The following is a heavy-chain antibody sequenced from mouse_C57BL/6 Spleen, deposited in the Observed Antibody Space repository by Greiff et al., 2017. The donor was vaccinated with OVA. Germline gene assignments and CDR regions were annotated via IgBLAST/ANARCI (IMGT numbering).Heavy chain of an antibody. Sequence: DVMLVESGEGLVKPGGSLKLSCAASGFTFSSYAMSWVRQTPEKRLEWVAYISSGGDYIYYADTVKGRFTISRDNARNTLYLQMSSLKSEDTAMYYCTRDPTGFAYWGQGTLVTVSA. CDR1: GFTFSSYA. V-gene: IGHV5-9-1*02. CDR3: TRDPTGFAY. J-gene: IGHJ3*01. CDR2: ISSGGDYI. D-gene: IGHD1-1*01.